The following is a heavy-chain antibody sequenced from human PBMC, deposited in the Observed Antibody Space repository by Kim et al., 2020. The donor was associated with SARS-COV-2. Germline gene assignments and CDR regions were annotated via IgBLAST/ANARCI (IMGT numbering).Heavy chain of an antibody. CDR1: GGSFSNYY. D-gene: IGHD2-2*01. V-gene: IGHV4-34*01. CDR2: INHSGST. CDR3: ARAAIVVVPAALGLGLYYYYYMDV. Sequence: SETLSLTCAVYGGSFSNYYWSWIRQPPGKGLEWIGEINHSGSTNYNPSLKSRVTISVDTSKNQFSLKLSSVTAADTAVYYCARAAIVVVPAALGLGLYYYYYMDVWGKGTPVTGSS. J-gene: IGHJ6*03.